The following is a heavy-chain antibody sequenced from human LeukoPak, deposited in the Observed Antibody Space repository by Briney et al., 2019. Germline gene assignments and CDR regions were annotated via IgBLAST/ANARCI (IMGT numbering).Heavy chain of an antibody. J-gene: IGHJ3*02. Sequence: SVKVSCKASGGTFSSYAISWVRQAPGQGLEWMGGIIPIFGTANYAQKSQGRVTITTDESTSTAYMELSSLRSEDTAVYYCARSCGGDCYSGAFDIWGQGTMVTVSS. CDR3: ARSCGGDCYSGAFDI. D-gene: IGHD2-21*02. CDR2: IIPIFGTA. CDR1: GGTFSSYA. V-gene: IGHV1-69*05.